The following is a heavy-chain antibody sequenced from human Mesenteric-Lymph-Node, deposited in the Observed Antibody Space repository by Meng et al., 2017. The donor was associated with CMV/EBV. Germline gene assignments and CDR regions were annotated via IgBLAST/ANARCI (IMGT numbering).Heavy chain of an antibody. D-gene: IGHD1-26*01. CDR3: ARGDWDLHYLDF. Sequence: GGSLRLSCAASGFAFSTYAMSWVRQAPGKGLEWVSAVYASGTTHFADSVKGRFTVSRDNSKHTLYLQMSSLRTEDTAVYYCARGDWDLHYLDFWGQGTLVTVSS. J-gene: IGHJ4*02. CDR2: VYASGTT. CDR1: GFAFSTYA. V-gene: IGHV3-66*02.